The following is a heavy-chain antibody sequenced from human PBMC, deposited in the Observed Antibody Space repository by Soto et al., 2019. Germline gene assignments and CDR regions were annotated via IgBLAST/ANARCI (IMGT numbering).Heavy chain of an antibody. V-gene: IGHV5-51*01. CDR1: GYSFTSYW. J-gene: IGHJ6*02. CDR2: IYPGDSDT. CDR3: ARQDPIPYYYYYGMDV. Sequence: PGESLKISCKGSGYSFTSYWIGWLRQMPGKGLEWMGIIYPGDSDTRYSPSFQGQVTISADKSISTAYLQWSSLKASDTAMYYCARQDPIPYYYYYGMDVWGQGTTVTVSS.